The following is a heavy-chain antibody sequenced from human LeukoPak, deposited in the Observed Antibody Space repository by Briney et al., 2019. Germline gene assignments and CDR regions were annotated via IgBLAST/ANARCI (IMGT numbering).Heavy chain of an antibody. J-gene: IGHJ3*02. CDR3: ARGIRPYCGGDCYPAFDI. CDR1: GFTFDDYA. V-gene: IGHV3-9*01. D-gene: IGHD2-21*01. CDR2: ISWNSGSI. Sequence: GGSLRLSCAASGFTFDDYAMHWVRQAPGKGLEWVSGISWNSGSIGYADSVKGRFTISRDNAKNSLYLQMNSLRAEDTAVYYCARGIRPYCGGDCYPAFDIWGQGTVVTVSS.